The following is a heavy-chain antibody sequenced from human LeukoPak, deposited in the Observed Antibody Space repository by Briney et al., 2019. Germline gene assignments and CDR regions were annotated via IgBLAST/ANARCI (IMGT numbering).Heavy chain of an antibody. CDR2: ISGSGGST. Sequence: GGSLRLSCAASGFTFSSYAMSWVRQAPGRGLEWVSAISGSGGSTYYADSVKGRFTISRDNSKNTLYLQMTSLRAEDTAVYYCARDPSGSYDYWGQGTLVTVSS. D-gene: IGHD1-26*01. J-gene: IGHJ4*02. CDR3: ARDPSGSYDY. V-gene: IGHV3-23*01. CDR1: GFTFSSYA.